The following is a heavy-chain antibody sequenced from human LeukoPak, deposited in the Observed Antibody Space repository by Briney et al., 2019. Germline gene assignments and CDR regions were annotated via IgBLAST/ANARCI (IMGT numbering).Heavy chain of an antibody. CDR2: ISSSGSTI. V-gene: IGHV3-48*03. D-gene: IGHD4-23*01. CDR3: ARARDYGGNSDAFDI. Sequence: QPGGSLRLSCAASGFTFSSYEMNWVRQAPGKGLEWVSYISSSGSTIYYADSVKGRFTISRDNAKNSLYLQMNSLRAEDTAVYYCARARDYGGNSDAFDIWGQGTMVTVSS. J-gene: IGHJ3*02. CDR1: GFTFSSYE.